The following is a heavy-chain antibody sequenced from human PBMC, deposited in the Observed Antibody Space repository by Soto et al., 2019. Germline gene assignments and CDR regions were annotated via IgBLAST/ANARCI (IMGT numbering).Heavy chain of an antibody. CDR2: ISSNGVGT. J-gene: IGHJ6*03. CDR3: AKRAGPDFYYMDV. V-gene: IGHV3-64*01. Sequence: GGSLRLSCAASGFILSGYAMDWVRQAPGKGLEYVSGISSNGVGTYYANSVQGRFTISRDNSKNTVYLQMGSLRPEDMAVYYCAKRAGPDFYYMDVWGKGTTVTVS. CDR1: GFILSGYA. D-gene: IGHD6-13*01.